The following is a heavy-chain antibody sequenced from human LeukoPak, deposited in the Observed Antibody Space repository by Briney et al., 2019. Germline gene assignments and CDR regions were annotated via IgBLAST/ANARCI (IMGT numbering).Heavy chain of an antibody. CDR3: ARVGYCSSTSCFRPADY. Sequence: ASVKVSCKASGYTFTSYGISWLRQAPGQGLEWMGWISAYNGNTNYAQKLQGRVTMTTDTSTSTAYMELRSLRSDGTAVYYCARVGYCSSTSCFRPADYWGQGTQVTVSS. CDR1: GYTFTSYG. V-gene: IGHV1-18*01. CDR2: ISAYNGNT. D-gene: IGHD2-2*01. J-gene: IGHJ4*02.